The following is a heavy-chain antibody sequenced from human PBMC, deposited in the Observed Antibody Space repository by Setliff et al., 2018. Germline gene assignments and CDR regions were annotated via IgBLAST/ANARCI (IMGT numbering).Heavy chain of an antibody. CDR2: IFPGDSEA. Sequence: PGESLTISCSTSGYIFTSHWIGWVRQMPGKGPEWVGLIFPGDSEARYSPSFQGQITMSVDTASNTAYLEWRSLKASDTALYYCARLPSTGSGFFQHWGRGTLVTVSS. V-gene: IGHV5-51*01. J-gene: IGHJ1*01. CDR1: GYIFTSHW. D-gene: IGHD3-10*01. CDR3: ARLPSTGSGFFQH.